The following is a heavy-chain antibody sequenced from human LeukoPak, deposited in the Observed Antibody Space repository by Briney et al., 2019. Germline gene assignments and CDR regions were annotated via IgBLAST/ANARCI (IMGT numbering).Heavy chain of an antibody. D-gene: IGHD6-13*01. CDR2: ISSSSSYT. CDR1: GFTFSSYS. J-gene: IGHJ4*02. CDR3: ARGGAAAV. Sequence: GSLRLSCAASGFTFSSYSMNWVRQAPGKGLEWVSSISSSSSYTYYADSVKGRFTISRDNAKNSLYLQMNSLRAEDTAVYYCARGGAAAVWGQGTLVTVSS. V-gene: IGHV3-21*01.